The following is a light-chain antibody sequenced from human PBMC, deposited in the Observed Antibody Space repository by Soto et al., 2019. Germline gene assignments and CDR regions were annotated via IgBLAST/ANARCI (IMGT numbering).Light chain of an antibody. CDR1: SSDVGSYNL. V-gene: IGLV2-23*02. Sequence: QSALTQPASVSGSPGQSITISCIGTSSDVGSYNLVSWYQQHPGKAPKVLIYEVSERPSGDSNRFSGSKSGNTASLTISGLQAEDEAEYYCCSYAGSRTHVLFGGGTKLTVL. CDR3: CSYAGSRTHVL. CDR2: EVS. J-gene: IGLJ2*01.